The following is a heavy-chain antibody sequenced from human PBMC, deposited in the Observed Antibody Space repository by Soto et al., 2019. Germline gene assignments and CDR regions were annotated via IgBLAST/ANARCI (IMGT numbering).Heavy chain of an antibody. CDR3: VRGGGGGLFDP. J-gene: IGHJ5*02. V-gene: IGHV3-11*06. CDR1: GFTFGDSY. D-gene: IGHD2-15*01. Sequence: KLGGSLRLSCAGSGFTFGDSYMSWIRQAPGKGLEWLSYISPGSRYPAYADSVKGRFTISRDNAKRSLYLQMMSLTAEDTAIYYCVRGGGGGLFDPWGQGTMVTVSS. CDR2: ISPGSRYP.